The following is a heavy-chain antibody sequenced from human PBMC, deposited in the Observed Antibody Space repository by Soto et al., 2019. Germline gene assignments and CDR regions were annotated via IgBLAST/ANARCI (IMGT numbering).Heavy chain of an antibody. CDR3: AHTLYDYVWGTNWFDP. J-gene: IGHJ5*02. D-gene: IGHD3-16*01. CDR2: IDWDDDK. V-gene: IGHV2-5*02. Sequence: HITLKESGPTLVKPTQSLALTWTFSGFSLSTSGVGVGWIRQPPGKALEWLALIDWDDDKRYSPSLKSRLTITKDTSKNQVVLTMTNMDPVDTATYYCAHTLYDYVWGTNWFDPWGQGTLVTVSS. CDR1: GFSLSTSGVG.